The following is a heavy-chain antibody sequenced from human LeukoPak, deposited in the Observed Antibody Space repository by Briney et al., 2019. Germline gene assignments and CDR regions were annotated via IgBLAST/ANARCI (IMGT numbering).Heavy chain of an antibody. CDR3: AKENYVRGSYRPTPFDY. V-gene: IGHV3-23*01. Sequence: GGSLRLSCAASGFTFSSYAMSWVRQAPGKGLEWVSAISGSGGSTYYADSVKGRFTISRDNSKNTLYLQMNSLRAEDTAVYYCAKENYVRGSYRPTPFDYWGQGTLVTVSS. CDR2: ISGSGGST. D-gene: IGHD3-16*02. J-gene: IGHJ4*02. CDR1: GFTFSSYA.